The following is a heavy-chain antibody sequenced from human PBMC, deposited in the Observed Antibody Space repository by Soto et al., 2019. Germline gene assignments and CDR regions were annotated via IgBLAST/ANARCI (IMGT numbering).Heavy chain of an antibody. D-gene: IGHD6-13*01. CDR3: ARDQGRAAADGPLGNGLDV. J-gene: IGHJ6*02. CDR2: IWFDASHE. Sequence: QVHLVESGGGVVQPGTSLRLSCAASGFSFSDYGMHWVRQAPGKGLEWLTIIWFDASHEYYADSVKGRFTISRDNSNNTLYLQLNSLTADDTAVYFCARDQGRAAADGPLGNGLDVWGQGNAVTVSS. V-gene: IGHV3-33*01. CDR1: GFSFSDYG.